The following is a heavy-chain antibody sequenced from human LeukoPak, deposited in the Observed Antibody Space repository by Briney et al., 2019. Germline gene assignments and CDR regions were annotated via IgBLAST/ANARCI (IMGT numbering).Heavy chain of an antibody. D-gene: IGHD3-10*01. V-gene: IGHV3-21*01. CDR3: AALQGEGSRFPD. Sequence: PGGSLRLSCAASGFTFSSYSMNWVRQAPGKGLEWVSSISSSSSYIYYADSVKGRFTISRDNAKNSLYLQMNSLRAEDTAVYYCAALQGEGSRFPDWGQGILVTVSS. J-gene: IGHJ4*02. CDR2: ISSSSSYI. CDR1: GFTFSSYS.